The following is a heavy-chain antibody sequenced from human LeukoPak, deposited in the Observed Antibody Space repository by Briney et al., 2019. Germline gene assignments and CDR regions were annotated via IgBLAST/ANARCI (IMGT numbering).Heavy chain of an antibody. Sequence: SQTLSLTCAISGDSVSSNSAAWNWIRQSPSRGLEWLGSTYYRSKWYNDYAVSVKGRITINPDTSKNQFSLQLNSVTPEDTAVYYCARGFLGRPIIAAAGVLDYWGQGTLVTVSS. CDR2: TYYRSKWYN. J-gene: IGHJ4*02. D-gene: IGHD6-13*01. CDR1: GDSVSSNSAA. V-gene: IGHV6-1*01. CDR3: ARGFLGRPIIAAAGVLDY.